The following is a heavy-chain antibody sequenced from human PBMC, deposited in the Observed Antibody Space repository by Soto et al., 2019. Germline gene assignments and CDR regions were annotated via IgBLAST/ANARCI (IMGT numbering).Heavy chain of an antibody. D-gene: IGHD2-2*01. J-gene: IGHJ4*02. CDR3: ARSVPAASPHYFDY. CDR1: GFTFSSYA. Sequence: SLRLSCAASGFTFSSYAMHWVRQAPGKGLEWVAVISYDGSNKYYADSVKGRFTISRDNSKNTLYLQMNSLRAEDTAVYYCARSVPAASPHYFDYWGQGTLVTVSS. CDR2: ISYDGSNK. V-gene: IGHV3-30-3*01.